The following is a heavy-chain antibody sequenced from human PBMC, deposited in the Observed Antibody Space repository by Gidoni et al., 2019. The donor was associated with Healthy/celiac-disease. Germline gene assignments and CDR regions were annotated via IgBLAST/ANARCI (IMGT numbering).Heavy chain of an antibody. Sequence: EVQLLESGGGLVQPGGSLRLSCAASGFTFSCYAMSWVRQAPGKGLEWVSASSGSGGSTYYADSVKGRFTISRDNSKNTLYLQMNSLRAEDTAVYYCAKSDHCSGGSCHYYYGMDVWGQGTTVTVSS. CDR3: AKSDHCSGGSCHYYYGMDV. CDR1: GFTFSCYA. V-gene: IGHV3-23*01. CDR2: SSGSGGST. D-gene: IGHD2-15*01. J-gene: IGHJ6*02.